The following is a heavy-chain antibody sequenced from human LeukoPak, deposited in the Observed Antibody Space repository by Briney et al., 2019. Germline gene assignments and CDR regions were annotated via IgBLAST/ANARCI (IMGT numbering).Heavy chain of an antibody. CDR3: ARHIVVVSTPADWFDP. V-gene: IGHV4-39*01. CDR1: GVSINSNSHY. Sequence: SETLSLTCTVSGVSINSNSHYWGWIRQPRGRGLEWIVNLYYSGSTYYNTSIKSRVTISVDTSKNQFYLKLSSVSAADTAVYHCARHIVVVSTPADWFDPWGQGTLVTVSS. CDR2: LYYSGST. D-gene: IGHD2-21*01. J-gene: IGHJ5*02.